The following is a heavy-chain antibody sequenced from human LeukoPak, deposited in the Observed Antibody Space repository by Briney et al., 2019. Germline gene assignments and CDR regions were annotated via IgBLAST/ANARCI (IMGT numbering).Heavy chain of an antibody. J-gene: IGHJ4*02. CDR2: IYSGGST. CDR1: GFTVSSNY. D-gene: IGHD4-17*01. V-gene: IGHV3-53*01. Sequence: GGSLRLSCAASGFTVSSNYMSWVRQAPGKGLEWVSVIYSGGSTYYADSVKGRFTISRDNSKNTLYLQMNGLRAGDTAVYYCARGEDYGDYFDYWGQGTLVTVSS. CDR3: ARGEDYGDYFDY.